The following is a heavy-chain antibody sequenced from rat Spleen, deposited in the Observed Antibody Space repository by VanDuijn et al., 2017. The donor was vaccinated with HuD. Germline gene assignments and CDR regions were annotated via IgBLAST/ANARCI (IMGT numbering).Heavy chain of an antibody. CDR2: ISTSGGST. CDR3: ARKKADYSSFFDY. CDR1: GFTFNDYD. V-gene: IGHV5S23*01. D-gene: IGHD1-8*01. J-gene: IGHJ2*01. Sequence: EVQLVESGGGLIQPGRSLKLSCAASGFTFNDYDMAWVRQAPTKGLEWVASISTSGGSTYYRDSVKGRFTVSRDTAKGTLYLQMDSLRSEDTATYYCARKKADYSSFFDYWGQGVMVTVSS.